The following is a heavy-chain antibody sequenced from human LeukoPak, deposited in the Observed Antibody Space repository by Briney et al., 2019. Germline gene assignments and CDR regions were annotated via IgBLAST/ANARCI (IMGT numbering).Heavy chain of an antibody. J-gene: IGHJ4*02. CDR2: INYNWRT. V-gene: IGHV4-39*07. CDR1: DDSISSNRYF. Sequence: PSETLSLTCTISDDSISSNRYFWAWIRQPPGGGLEWIASINYNWRTYYNPSLKSRLTISIDTAKRQFSPKLTSVTAADTALYYCARDIDDVGALLDFWGQGTLVTVSS. CDR3: ARDIDDVGALLDF. D-gene: IGHD1-26*01.